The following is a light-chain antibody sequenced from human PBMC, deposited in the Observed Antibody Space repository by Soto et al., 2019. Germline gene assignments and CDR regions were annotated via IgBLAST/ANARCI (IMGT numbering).Light chain of an antibody. CDR3: QHYYERPLT. Sequence: IVMTQSPATLSLSPGERATLSCRASQSISTNLAWYQQKPGQGPRLLIFGASTRAIGIPARFSGSGSGTDCTLTISSLKPEDGAVYVGQHYYERPLTFGGGTKVDIK. V-gene: IGKV3-15*01. CDR2: GAS. J-gene: IGKJ4*01. CDR1: QSISTN.